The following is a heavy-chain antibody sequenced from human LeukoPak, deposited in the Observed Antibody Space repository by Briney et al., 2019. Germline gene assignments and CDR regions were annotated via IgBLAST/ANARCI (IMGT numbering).Heavy chain of an antibody. CDR1: GYSISSGYY. CDR2: IYHSGST. CDR3: ARDRYHYGTYHYYYGMDV. D-gene: IGHD5-12*01. Sequence: PSETLSLTYTVSGYSISSGYYWGWIRPPPGKGLEWIGIIYHSGSTYYNPSLKSRVTISVDTPKNQFSLKLSSVTAADTAVYYCARDRYHYGTYHYYYGMDVWGQGTTVTVSS. V-gene: IGHV4-38-2*02. J-gene: IGHJ6*02.